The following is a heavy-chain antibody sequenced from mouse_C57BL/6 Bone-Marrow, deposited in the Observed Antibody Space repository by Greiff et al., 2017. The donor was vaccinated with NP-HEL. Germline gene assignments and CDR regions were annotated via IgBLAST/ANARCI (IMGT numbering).Heavy chain of an antibody. V-gene: IGHV1-55*01. J-gene: IGHJ1*03. CDR1: GYTFTSYW. Sequence: VQLQQPGAELVKPGASVKMSCKASGYTFTSYWITWVKQRPGQGLEWIGDIYPGSGSTNYIEKFKSKATLTVDTSSSTAYMQLSSLTSEDSAVYYWSRYRVPLPYFDVWGTGTTVTVSS. CDR3: SRYRVPLPYFDV. D-gene: IGHD2-14*01. CDR2: IYPGSGST.